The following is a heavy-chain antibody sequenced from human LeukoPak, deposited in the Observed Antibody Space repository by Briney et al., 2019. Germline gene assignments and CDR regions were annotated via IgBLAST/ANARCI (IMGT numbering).Heavy chain of an antibody. CDR3: ARATTVTTEFDY. Sequence: PSQTLSLTCTVSGGSISSGSYYWSWIRQPAGKGLEWIGRIYTSGSTNYNPSLKSRVTISVDTSKNQFSLKLSSVTAADTAVYYCARATTVTTEFDYWGQGTLVTVSS. CDR1: GGSISSGSYY. J-gene: IGHJ4*02. D-gene: IGHD4-11*01. V-gene: IGHV4-61*02. CDR2: IYTSGST.